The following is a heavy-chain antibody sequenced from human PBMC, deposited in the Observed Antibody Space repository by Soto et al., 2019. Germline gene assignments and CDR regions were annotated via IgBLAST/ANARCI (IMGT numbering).Heavy chain of an antibody. Sequence: PSETLSLTCTVSGGSISSYYWSWIRQPPGKGLEWIGYIYYSGSTNYNPSLKSRVTISVDTSKNQFSLKLSSVTAADTAVYYCARDSSGWNWFDPWGQGTLVTVSS. CDR1: GGSISSYY. D-gene: IGHD6-19*01. V-gene: IGHV4-59*01. J-gene: IGHJ5*02. CDR3: ARDSSGWNWFDP. CDR2: IYYSGST.